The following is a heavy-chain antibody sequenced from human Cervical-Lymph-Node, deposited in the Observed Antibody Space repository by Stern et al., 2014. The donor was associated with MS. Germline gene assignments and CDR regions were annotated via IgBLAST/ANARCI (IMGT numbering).Heavy chain of an antibody. V-gene: IGHV3-23*04. Sequence: EVQLVESGGGLVQPGGSLRLSCAGSGFTFSNFAMTWIRQAPGKGLEWVSGSGTGGGTHHAESGKGRFSITRENSQNTLERPMDRLRCEDTAVYYCGKDLHFWSAASWGQGTLVTVSS. CDR2: SGTGGGT. D-gene: IGHD3-3*02. CDR3: GKDLHFWSAAS. J-gene: IGHJ5*02. CDR1: GFTFSNFA.